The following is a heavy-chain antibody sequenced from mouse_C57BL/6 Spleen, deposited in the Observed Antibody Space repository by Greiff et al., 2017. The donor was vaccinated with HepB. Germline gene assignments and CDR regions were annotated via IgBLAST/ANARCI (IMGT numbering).Heavy chain of an antibody. CDR2: ISSGGDYI. CDR1: GFTFSSYA. D-gene: IGHD1-1*01. CDR3: TRVPDYYGSSYRYFDY. J-gene: IGHJ2*01. Sequence: EVKLMESGEGLVKPGGSLKLSCAASGFTFSSYAMSWVRQTPEKRLEWVAYISSGGDYIYYADTVKGRFTISRDNARNTLYLQMSSLKSEDTAMYYCTRVPDYYGSSYRYFDYWGQGTTLTVSS. V-gene: IGHV5-9-1*02.